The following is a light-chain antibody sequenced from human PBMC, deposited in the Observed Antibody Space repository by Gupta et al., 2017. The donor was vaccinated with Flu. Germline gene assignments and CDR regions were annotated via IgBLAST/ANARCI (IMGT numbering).Light chain of an antibody. CDR1: SGSVSTNNY. CDR2: DTD. J-gene: IGLJ2*01. CDR3: VLFMETAGTVL. Sequence: TVTCGLTSGSVSTNNYPSWYRQTPGPAPRTLMYDTDSRASGVSDRFSGSVVGSTAALTITGVQADDESDYLWVLFMETAGTVLFGGGTKVTVL. V-gene: IGLV8-61*01.